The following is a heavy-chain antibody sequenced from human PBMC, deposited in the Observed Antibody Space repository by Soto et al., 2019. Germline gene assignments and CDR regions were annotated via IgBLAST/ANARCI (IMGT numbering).Heavy chain of an antibody. CDR1: GFMFSNHG. Sequence: QVQLVESGGGVVQPGRSLRLSCAASGFMFSNHGMHWVRQAPGKGLEWVAVIWSDGNNRYYADSVKGRFTISRDNSKNTVYLQMNSLSAEDTAVYYCVRGDNWNDAASDYWGQGTLVTVSS. D-gene: IGHD1-1*01. CDR3: VRGDNWNDAASDY. J-gene: IGHJ4*02. CDR2: IWSDGNNR. V-gene: IGHV3-33*01.